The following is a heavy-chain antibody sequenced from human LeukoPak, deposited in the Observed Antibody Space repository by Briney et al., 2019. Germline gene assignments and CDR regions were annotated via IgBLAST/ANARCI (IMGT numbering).Heavy chain of an antibody. D-gene: IGHD2-15*01. CDR2: ISYDGSNK. CDR1: GFTFSSYG. Sequence: GGSLRLSCAASGFTFSSYGMHWVRQAPGKGLEWVAVISYDGSNKYYADSVKGRFTISRDNSKNTLYLHMNSLRAEDTAVYYCAKELHHYYYGMDVWGQGTTVTVSS. V-gene: IGHV3-30*18. J-gene: IGHJ6*02. CDR3: AKELHHYYYGMDV.